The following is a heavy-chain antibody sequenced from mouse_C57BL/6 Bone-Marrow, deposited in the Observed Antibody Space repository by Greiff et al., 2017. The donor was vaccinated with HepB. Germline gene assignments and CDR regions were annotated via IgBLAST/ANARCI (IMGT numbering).Heavy chain of an antibody. CDR1: GFTFSDYY. J-gene: IGHJ4*01. D-gene: IGHD2-2*01. CDR2: ISNGGGST. V-gene: IGHV5-12*01. Sequence: EVKLVESGGGLVQPGGSLKLSCAASGFTFSDYYMYWVRQTPEKRLEWVAYISNGGGSTYYPDTVKGRFTISRDNAKNTLYLQMSRLKSEDTAMYYCARLGLRGYAMDYWGQGTSVTVSS. CDR3: ARLGLRGYAMDY.